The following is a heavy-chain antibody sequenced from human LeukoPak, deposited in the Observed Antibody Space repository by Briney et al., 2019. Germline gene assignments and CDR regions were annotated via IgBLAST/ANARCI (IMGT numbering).Heavy chain of an antibody. Sequence: GDPLRLSCAASGFTLSRYLMRWVGEAPGKGVEWVANIKQDGSDKHYVDSVKGRFTISRDNAKNSLYLQMNSLRAEDTAAYYCARWAGGFDYWGQGTLVTVSS. V-gene: IGHV3-7*04. CDR2: IKQDGSDK. CDR1: GFTLSRYL. D-gene: IGHD1-26*01. J-gene: IGHJ4*02. CDR3: ARWAGGFDY.